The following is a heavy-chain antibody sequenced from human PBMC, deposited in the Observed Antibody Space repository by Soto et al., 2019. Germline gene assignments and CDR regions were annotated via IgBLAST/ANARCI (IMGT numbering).Heavy chain of an antibody. CDR1: GFSFSTYG. Sequence: QVHLEESGGGVVQPGRSLRLSCAASGFSFSTYGMHWVRQAPGKGLEWVXVXXXXXXXXXXXXSVXGRFTISRDSSKXXXXXXXXXXXXXXXXXXXXXXXXXXXYTRGYFDFWGLGTLVTVSS. D-gene: IGHD3-22*01. CDR3: XXXXXXXYTRGYFDF. J-gene: IGHJ2*01. CDR2: XXXXXXXX. V-gene: IGHV3-30*03.